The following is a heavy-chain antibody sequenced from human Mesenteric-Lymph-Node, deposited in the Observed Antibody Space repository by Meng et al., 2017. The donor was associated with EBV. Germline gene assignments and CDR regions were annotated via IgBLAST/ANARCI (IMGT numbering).Heavy chain of an antibody. CDR1: GFSFSDYA. CDR3: AKDERWLQSDH. CDR2: ISPTNGRT. Sequence: VELVESGGGSVQPGGSLGPSCAASGFSFSDYAMSWVRQAPGKGLEWVSGISPTNGRTYYTDSVKGRFTISRDNFKNTLYLQMNSLRAEDTAVYFCAKDERWLQSDHWGQGTLVTVSS. J-gene: IGHJ5*02. V-gene: IGHV3-23*04. D-gene: IGHD5-24*01.